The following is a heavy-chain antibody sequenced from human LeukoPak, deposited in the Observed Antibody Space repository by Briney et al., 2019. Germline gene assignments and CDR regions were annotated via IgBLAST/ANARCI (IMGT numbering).Heavy chain of an antibody. CDR3: AELGITMIGGV. Sequence: GGSLRLSCAASGFTFGSYEMNWVRQAPGKGLQWISYISSSGSTIYYADSVKGRFTISRDNAKNSLYLQMNSLRAEDTAVYYCAELGITMIGGVWGKGTTVTISS. CDR2: ISSSGSTI. CDR1: GFTFGSYE. V-gene: IGHV3-48*03. D-gene: IGHD3-10*02. J-gene: IGHJ6*04.